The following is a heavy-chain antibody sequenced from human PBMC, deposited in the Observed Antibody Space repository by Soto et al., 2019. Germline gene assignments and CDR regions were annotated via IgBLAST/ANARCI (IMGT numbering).Heavy chain of an antibody. V-gene: IGHV4-34*01. CDR2: INHSGST. D-gene: IGHD6-6*01. CDR1: GGSFSGYY. CDR3: ARGIEYSSSPDYFDY. J-gene: IGHJ4*02. Sequence: PSKTLSLTCAVYGGSFSGYYWSWIRQPPGKGLEWIGEINHSGSTNYNPSLKSRVTISVDTSKNQFSLKLSSVTAADTAVYYCARGIEYSSSPDYFDYWGQGNLVTVSS.